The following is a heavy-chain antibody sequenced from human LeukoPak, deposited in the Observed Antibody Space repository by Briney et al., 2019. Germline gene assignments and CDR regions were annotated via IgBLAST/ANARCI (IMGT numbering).Heavy chain of an antibody. J-gene: IGHJ4*02. CDR1: GGSFSGYY. CDR2: INHSGST. Sequence: SETLSLTCAVYGGSFSGYYWSWIRQPPGKGLEWIGEINHSGSTNYNPSLKSRVTISVDTSKNQFSLKLSSVTAADTAVYYCARGYGGNSNDYWGQGTLVTVSS. D-gene: IGHD4-23*01. CDR3: ARGYGGNSNDY. V-gene: IGHV4-34*01.